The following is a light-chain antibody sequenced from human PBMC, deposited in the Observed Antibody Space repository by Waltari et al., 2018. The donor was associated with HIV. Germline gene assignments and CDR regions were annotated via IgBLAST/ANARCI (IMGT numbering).Light chain of an antibody. CDR2: VAS. CDR3: QQANSFPYT. V-gene: IGKV1-12*01. J-gene: IGKJ4*01. Sequence: DIQLTQSPTSMSASVGDRVTITCRASQSINSWLAWYQQKPGKAPKVLIYVASSLQSGVPSRFSVIGSGTDFTLTISSLQPEDFATYYCQQANSFPYTFGGGTKVEI. CDR1: QSINSW.